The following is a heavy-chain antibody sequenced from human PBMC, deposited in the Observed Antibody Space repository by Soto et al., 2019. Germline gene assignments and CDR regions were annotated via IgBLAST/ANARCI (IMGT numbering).Heavy chain of an antibody. Sequence: QVQLVQPGAEVKKPGSSVKVSCKASGGTFSSYAITWVRQAPGQGLEWRGGIIPTFGTANSAQKFQGRVTITADESTSTAYMELSSLRSEDTAVYYCARGLSITAWGWFDPWGQGTLVTVSS. V-gene: IGHV1-69*01. CDR1: GGTFSSYA. D-gene: IGHD3-3*01. CDR2: IIPTFGTA. J-gene: IGHJ5*02. CDR3: ARGLSITAWGWFDP.